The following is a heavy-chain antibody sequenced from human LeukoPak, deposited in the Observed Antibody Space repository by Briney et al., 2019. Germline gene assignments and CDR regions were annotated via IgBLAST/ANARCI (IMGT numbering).Heavy chain of an antibody. D-gene: IGHD6-6*01. CDR3: TRDQLLPQYYYYYMDV. CDR1: GVSFSSYW. CDR2: IRSKANSYAT. J-gene: IGHJ6*03. V-gene: IGHV3-73*01. Sequence: GGSLRLSCVASGVSFSSYWMSWVRQASGKGLEWVGRIRSKANSYATAYAASVKGRFTISRDDSKSIAYLQMNSLKTEDTAVYYCTRDQLLPQYYYYYMDVWGKGTTVTISS.